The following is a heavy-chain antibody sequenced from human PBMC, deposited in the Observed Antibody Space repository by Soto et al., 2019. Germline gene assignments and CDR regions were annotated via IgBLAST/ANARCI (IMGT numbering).Heavy chain of an antibody. Sequence: PGGSLRLSCAASGFTLSDYYMTWIRQAPGKGLEWVAVISNDGSNKYYADSVKGRFTISRDNAKNSLYLQMNSLRDEDTAVYYCARDVEVDTATLHYWGQGTLVTVSS. V-gene: IGHV3-30-3*01. CDR3: ARDVEVDTATLHY. D-gene: IGHD5-18*01. CDR2: ISNDGSNK. CDR1: GFTLSDYY. J-gene: IGHJ4*02.